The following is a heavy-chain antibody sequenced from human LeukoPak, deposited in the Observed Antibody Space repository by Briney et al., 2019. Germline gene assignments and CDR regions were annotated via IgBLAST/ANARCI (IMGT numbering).Heavy chain of an antibody. CDR1: GFTFSSYS. CDR2: ISSSSSYI. Sequence: PGGSLRLSCAASGFTFSSYSMNWVRQAPGKGLEWVSSISSSSSYIHYADSVKGRFTISRDNAKNSLYLQMNSLRAEDTAVYYCASDGYSGYVTYYFDYWGQGTLVTVSS. V-gene: IGHV3-21*01. D-gene: IGHD5-12*01. CDR3: ASDGYSGYVTYYFDY. J-gene: IGHJ4*02.